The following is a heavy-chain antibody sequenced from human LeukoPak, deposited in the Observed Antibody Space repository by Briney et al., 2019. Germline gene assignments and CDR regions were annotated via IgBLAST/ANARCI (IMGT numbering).Heavy chain of an antibody. D-gene: IGHD2-2*01. Sequence: ASEKVSCKASGYRFMSYGISWVRQAPGQGLEWMGWISANDGSTNYTQKFQGRVTMTTDTSTSTAYMEIRNLRSDDTAVYYCARGVVVHYTWFDPWGQGTLVTVSS. CDR1: GYRFMSYG. J-gene: IGHJ5*02. CDR2: ISANDGST. CDR3: ARGVVVHYTWFDP. V-gene: IGHV1-18*01.